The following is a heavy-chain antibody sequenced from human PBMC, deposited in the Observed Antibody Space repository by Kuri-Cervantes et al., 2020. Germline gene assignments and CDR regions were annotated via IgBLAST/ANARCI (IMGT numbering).Heavy chain of an antibody. CDR2: ISDTGGTT. J-gene: IGHJ6*03. CDR1: RFAFSTYA. CDR3: AKSPYYYYHYMDV. V-gene: IGHV3-23*01. Sequence: GGSLRLSCAASRFAFSTYAMSWVRQAPGKGLEWVSTISDTGGTTYYADSVKGRFTISRDNSKNTLYLQMNSLRAEDTAVFYCAKSPYYYYHYMDVWGKGTTVAVSS.